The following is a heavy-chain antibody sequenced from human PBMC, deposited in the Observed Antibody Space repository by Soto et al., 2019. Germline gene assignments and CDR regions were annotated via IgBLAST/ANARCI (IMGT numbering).Heavy chain of an antibody. CDR3: ARDLWGYCGTDCYPLDV. J-gene: IGHJ6*02. D-gene: IGHD2-21*02. CDR2: MYNTGST. CDR1: AGSISRYY. Sequence: PSQALSLTLTVSAGSISRYYWTWIRQPPAKGLEWIGYMYNTGSTVYNPPFKSRVTISVDTSKNQFSLKLNSVTAADTAVYYCARDLWGYCGTDCYPLDVWGQGTTVTVSS. V-gene: IGHV4-59*01.